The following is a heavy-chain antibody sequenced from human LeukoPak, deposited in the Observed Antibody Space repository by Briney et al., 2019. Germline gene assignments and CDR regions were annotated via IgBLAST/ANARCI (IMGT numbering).Heavy chain of an antibody. CDR2: INPNSGGT. CDR3: ARPPGKVTKDWYLDL. V-gene: IGHV1-2*02. J-gene: IGHJ2*01. Sequence: GASVKVSCKASGYTFTVYDLHWVPQAPGQGLEWMGWINPNSGGTNYAQKFQGRVTMTRDTSITTAYMERTKLSSDDTAVYYCARPPGKVTKDWYLDLWGRGTLVTVSS. CDR1: GYTFTVYD. D-gene: IGHD4-23*01.